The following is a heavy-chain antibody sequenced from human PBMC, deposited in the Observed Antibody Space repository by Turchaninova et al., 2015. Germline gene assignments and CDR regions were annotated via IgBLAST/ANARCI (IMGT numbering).Heavy chain of an antibody. CDR3: AKDVEYSSPSVIDY. CDR1: GFTFSSYG. D-gene: IGHD6-6*01. J-gene: IGHJ4*02. V-gene: IGHV3-30*18. CDR2: ISYEGTNK. Sequence: QVQLVESGGGVVQPGRSLRLPCAASGFTFSSYGMHWVRQAPGKGLEWVAVISYEGTNKYYGDSVKGRFTISRDNSKNTLYLQMNSLIAEDTAVYYCAKDVEYSSPSVIDYWGQGTLVTVSS.